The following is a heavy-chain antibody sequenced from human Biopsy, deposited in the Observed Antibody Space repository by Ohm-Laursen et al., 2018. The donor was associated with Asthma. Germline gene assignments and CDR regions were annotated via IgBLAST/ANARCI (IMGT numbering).Heavy chain of an antibody. V-gene: IGHV1-24*01. CDR3: ANSVSFAVWDWFDP. J-gene: IGHJ5*02. D-gene: IGHD3-16*01. CDR2: FDAEDGET. CDR1: GSSLTKIP. Sequence: SVTVSCKVSGSSLTKIPMHWVRQAPGKGLEWLGDFDAEDGETIYAQGFEGRVTMMEESFTNTAYLELRSLRSEDTAVYYCANSVSFAVWDWFDPWGQGTLVIVSS.